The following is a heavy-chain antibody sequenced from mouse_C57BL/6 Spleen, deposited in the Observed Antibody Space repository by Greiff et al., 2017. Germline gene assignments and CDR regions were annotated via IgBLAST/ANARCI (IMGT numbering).Heavy chain of an antibody. V-gene: IGHV5-2*03. J-gene: IGHJ4*01. CDR3: ARHGHPYYALDY. CDR1: EYAFPSHD. Sequence: EVKLVESGGGLVQPGESLKLSCESNEYAFPSHDMSWVRKTPEQRLELVAAINSDGGSTYYPDTMERRFIISRDNTKKTLYLQMSSLRSEDTALYYCARHGHPYYALDYWGQGTSVTVSS. CDR2: INSDGGST.